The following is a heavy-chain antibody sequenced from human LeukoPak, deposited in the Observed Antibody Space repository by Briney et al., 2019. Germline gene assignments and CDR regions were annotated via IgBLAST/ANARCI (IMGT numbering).Heavy chain of an antibody. J-gene: IGHJ4*02. Sequence: PSETLSLTCAVYGGSFSGCYWSWIRQPPGKGLEWIGEINHSGSTNYNPSLKSRVTISVDTSKNQFSLKLSSVTAADTAVYYCARGTRKFSGGINFDYWGQGTLVTVSS. CDR3: ARGTRKFSGGINFDY. D-gene: IGHD2-15*01. CDR1: GGSFSGCY. CDR2: INHSGST. V-gene: IGHV4-34*01.